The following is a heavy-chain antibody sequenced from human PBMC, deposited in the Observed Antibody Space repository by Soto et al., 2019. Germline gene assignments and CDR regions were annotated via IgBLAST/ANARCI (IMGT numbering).Heavy chain of an antibody. Sequence: LRLSCVASGFTLSSHDIHWVRQAAGKGLEWVSGIDTDGESYYADSVKGRFTISRENAKNSLYLQMNTLRVGDTAVYYCSRGVLPGSMDVWGQGTTVTVSS. CDR3: SRGVLPGSMDV. CDR2: IDTDGES. CDR1: GFTLSSHD. V-gene: IGHV3-13*01. J-gene: IGHJ6*02.